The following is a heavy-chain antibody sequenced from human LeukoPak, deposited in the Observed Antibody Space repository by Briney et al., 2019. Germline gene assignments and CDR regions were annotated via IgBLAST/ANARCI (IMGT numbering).Heavy chain of an antibody. D-gene: IGHD2-2*01. J-gene: IGHJ4*02. CDR2: INPKSGVT. Sequence: ASVKVSCKASGYTFTDYYLHWVRQAPGQGLEWMGWINPKSGVTDSKMKFQGRVTLTRDTSISTAYMELSRLRSDDTAVYYCARGTSLVPAAIIYWGQGTLVTVSS. CDR3: ARGTSLVPAAIIY. CDR1: GYTFTDYY. V-gene: IGHV1-2*02.